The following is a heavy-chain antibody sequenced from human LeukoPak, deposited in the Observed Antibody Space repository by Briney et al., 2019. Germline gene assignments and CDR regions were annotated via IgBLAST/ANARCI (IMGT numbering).Heavy chain of an antibody. CDR3: ARALVGATIGYFDF. CDR2: IHSGGNA. V-gene: IGHV3-53*01. J-gene: IGHJ4*02. D-gene: IGHD1-26*01. Sequence: GGSLRLSCAASGLSVGDNDMNWVRQAPGKGLEWVSVIHSGGNAYYADSVRGRFTISRDSSKNTLYLQMNTLGVKDTAVYYCARALVGATIGYFDFWGQGTLVTVSS. CDR1: GLSVGDND.